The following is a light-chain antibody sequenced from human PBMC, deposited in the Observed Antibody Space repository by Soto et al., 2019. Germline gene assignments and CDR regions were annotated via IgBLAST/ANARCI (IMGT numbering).Light chain of an antibody. CDR2: AAS. CDR3: QQTYSGPLT. V-gene: IGKV1-39*01. J-gene: IGKJ4*01. Sequence: DIQMTQYPSSLSASVGDRVTITCRASQSISSYLNWYRQKPGKAPKLLIYAASSLQSGVPSRFSGIGSGTDFTLSISSLQPEDFATYYCQQTYSGPLTSCGRANV. CDR1: QSISSY.